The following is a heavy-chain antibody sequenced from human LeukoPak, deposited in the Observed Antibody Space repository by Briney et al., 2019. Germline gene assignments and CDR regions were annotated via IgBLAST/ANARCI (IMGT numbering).Heavy chain of an antibody. J-gene: IGHJ5*02. CDR3: ARPIQRIFGAGWFDP. V-gene: IGHV4-39*01. CDR2: IYYSGST. CDR1: DDSMSSGGYY. Sequence: PSQTLSLTCNVSDDSMSSGGYYWTWIRQPPGKGLEWIGSIYYSGSTYYNPSLKSRVTISVDTSKNQFSLKLSSVTAADTAVYYCARPIQRIFGAGWFDPWGQGTLVTVSS. D-gene: IGHD3-3*01.